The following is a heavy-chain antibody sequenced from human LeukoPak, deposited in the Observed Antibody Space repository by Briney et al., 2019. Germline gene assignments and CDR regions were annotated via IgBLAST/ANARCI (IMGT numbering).Heavy chain of an antibody. CDR2: ISSSSSYI. CDR3: ARDAGWYYPDY. CDR1: GFTFSSYS. Sequence: GGSLRLSCAASGFTFSSYSMNWVRQAPGKGPEWVSSISSSSSYIYYADSVKGRFTISRDNAKNSLYLQMNSLRAEDTAVYYCARDAGWYYPDYWGQGTLVTVSS. D-gene: IGHD6-19*01. J-gene: IGHJ4*02. V-gene: IGHV3-21*01.